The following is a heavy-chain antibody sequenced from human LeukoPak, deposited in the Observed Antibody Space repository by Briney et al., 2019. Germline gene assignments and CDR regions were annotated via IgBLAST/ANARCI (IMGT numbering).Heavy chain of an antibody. Sequence: LSLTCAVYGGSLSYYYWSWIRQAPGKGLEWVSFIGIRSRSTHYADSVKGRFTISRDDSMNALYLQMNSLRVEDTAVYYCARDSPGLEDFDSWGQGTLVTVSS. CDR3: ARDSPGLEDFDS. V-gene: IGHV3-11*06. CDR1: GGSLSYYY. J-gene: IGHJ4*02. CDR2: IGIRSRST. D-gene: IGHD3/OR15-3a*01.